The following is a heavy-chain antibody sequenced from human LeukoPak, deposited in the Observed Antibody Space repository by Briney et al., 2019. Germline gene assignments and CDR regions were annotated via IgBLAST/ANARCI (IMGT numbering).Heavy chain of an antibody. CDR1: GYTFTSYD. Sequence: SVKVSCKATGYTFTSYDINWVRQATGQGLEWMGWMNPNSGSTGYAQKFQGRVTITRNTSISTAYMELSGLRSEDTAVYYCARGRSTGYPYYFEYWGQGTLVTVSS. CDR3: ARGRSTGYPYYFEY. J-gene: IGHJ4*02. CDR2: MNPNSGST. V-gene: IGHV1-8*03. D-gene: IGHD5-12*01.